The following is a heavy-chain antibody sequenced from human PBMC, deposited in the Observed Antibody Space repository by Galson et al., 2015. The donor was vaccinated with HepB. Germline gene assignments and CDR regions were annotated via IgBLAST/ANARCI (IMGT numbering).Heavy chain of an antibody. J-gene: IGHJ4*02. Sequence: SGGTFSSYAISWVRQAPGQGLEWMGGIIPIFGTANYAQKFQGRVTITADKSTSTAYMELSSLRSEDTAVYYCARGTLYCSSTSCLGFDYWGQGTLVTVSS. V-gene: IGHV1-69*06. CDR1: GGTFSSYA. D-gene: IGHD2-2*01. CDR2: IIPIFGTA. CDR3: ARGTLYCSSTSCLGFDY.